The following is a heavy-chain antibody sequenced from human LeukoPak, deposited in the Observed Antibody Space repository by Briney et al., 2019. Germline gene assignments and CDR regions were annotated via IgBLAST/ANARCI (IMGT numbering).Heavy chain of an antibody. D-gene: IGHD4-23*01. CDR3: AKQLTTVADHDAFDI. V-gene: IGHV7-4-1*02. J-gene: IGHJ3*02. CDR2: INTNTGNP. CDR1: GYTFTSYA. Sequence: ASVKVSCKASGYTFTSYAMNWVRQAPGLGLEWMGWINTNTGNPTYAQGFTGRFDFSLDTSVSTAYLQISSLKAKDTAVYYCAKQLTTVADHDAFDIWGQGTMVTVSS.